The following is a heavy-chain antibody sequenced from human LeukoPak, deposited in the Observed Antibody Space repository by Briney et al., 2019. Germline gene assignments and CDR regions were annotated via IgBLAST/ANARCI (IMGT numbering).Heavy chain of an antibody. CDR2: ISSSSSYI. CDR1: GFTFSSYS. D-gene: IGHD1-26*01. V-gene: IGHV3-21*01. CDR3: ARDLRGARDY. J-gene: IGHJ4*02. Sequence: PGGSLRLSCAASGFTFSSYSMNWVRQAPGKGLEWVSSISSSSSYIYYADSVKGRFTISRDNAKNSLYLQMNSLRAEDTSVYYCARDLRGARDYWGQGTLVTVSS.